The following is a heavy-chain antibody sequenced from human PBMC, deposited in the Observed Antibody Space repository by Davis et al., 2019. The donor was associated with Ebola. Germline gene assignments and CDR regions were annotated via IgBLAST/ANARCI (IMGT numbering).Heavy chain of an antibody. CDR2: MSYDGSER. D-gene: IGHD4-17*01. V-gene: IGHV3-30-3*01. Sequence: GESLKISCAASGFTFATYAMHWVRQEPGRGLDWVAVMSYDGSERYYADFVKGRFTISRDNSKNTLYLQMNSLRAEDTAVYYCAKGATVTSWYFDYWGQGTLVTVSS. CDR1: GFTFATYA. CDR3: AKGATVTSWYFDY. J-gene: IGHJ4*02.